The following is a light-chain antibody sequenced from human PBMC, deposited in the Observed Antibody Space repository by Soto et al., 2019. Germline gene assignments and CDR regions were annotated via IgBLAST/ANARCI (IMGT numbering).Light chain of an antibody. J-gene: IGKJ2*01. Sequence: DIQMTQSPSSLSASVGDSVTITCRASQSISSFLNWYQQKPGKAPKLLIYAASSLQSGVPSRFSGSGSGTDFTLTISSLQPDDFATYYCQESYSTPYTFGQGTKLEIK. CDR1: QSISSF. CDR3: QESYSTPYT. CDR2: AAS. V-gene: IGKV1-39*01.